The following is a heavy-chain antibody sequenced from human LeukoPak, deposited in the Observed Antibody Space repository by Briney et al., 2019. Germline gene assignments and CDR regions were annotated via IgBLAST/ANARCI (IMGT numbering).Heavy chain of an antibody. V-gene: IGHV3-23*01. CDR3: AKDAIRGHGIYDAFDI. D-gene: IGHD3-10*01. CDR1: GFTFSGFA. CDR2: ISGSGDNT. Sequence: GGSLRLSCAASGFTFSGFAMSWVRRTPGKGLEWVSGISGSGDNTLYADSVKGRFTISRDNSKNTLYLEMNSLSAEDTAVYFCAKDAIRGHGIYDAFDIWGQGTRATVSS. J-gene: IGHJ3*02.